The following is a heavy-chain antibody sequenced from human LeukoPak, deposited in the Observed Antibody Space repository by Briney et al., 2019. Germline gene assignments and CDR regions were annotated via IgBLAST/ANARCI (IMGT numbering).Heavy chain of an antibody. Sequence: SETLSLTCPVSGGSISSYYWSWIRRPPGKGLEWVGYIYNSGSTNYNPSLKSRVTISVDTSKSQFSLKMSSVTAADTAVYYCARVQYCSTTSCPIDPWGQGTLVTVSS. D-gene: IGHD2-2*01. V-gene: IGHV4-59*01. CDR2: IYNSGST. J-gene: IGHJ5*02. CDR3: ARVQYCSTTSCPIDP. CDR1: GGSISSYY.